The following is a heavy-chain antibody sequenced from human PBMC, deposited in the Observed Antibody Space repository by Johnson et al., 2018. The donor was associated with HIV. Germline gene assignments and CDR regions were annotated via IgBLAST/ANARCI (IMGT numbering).Heavy chain of an antibody. J-gene: IGHJ3*02. CDR3: AREHYDSRSYSVFDAFDI. CDR1: GFTFDDYG. V-gene: IGHV3-20*04. Sequence: EVQLVESGGGVVRPGGSLRLSCAASGFTFDDYGMSWVRQVTGKGLEWVSGINWNGGSTGYADSVKGRFTISRDNAKNSLYLQMNSLRAEDTALYYCAREHYDSRSYSVFDAFDIWGQGTMVTVSS. D-gene: IGHD3-22*01. CDR2: INWNGGST.